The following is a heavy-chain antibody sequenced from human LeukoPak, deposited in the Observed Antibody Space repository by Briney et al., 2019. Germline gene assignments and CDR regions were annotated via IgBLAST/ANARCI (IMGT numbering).Heavy chain of an antibody. J-gene: IGHJ3*02. CDR2: ISTGSSYR. CDR1: GFTFSSYN. V-gene: IGHV3-21*01. CDR3: ARELTLGAFDI. D-gene: IGHD7-27*01. Sequence: GGSLRLSCAASGFTFSSYNMHWVRQAPGKGLEWVSSISTGSSYRYYAVSVRGRFTISRDNAKKSLYLQMNSLRAEDTAVYYCARELTLGAFDIWGQGTMVTVSS.